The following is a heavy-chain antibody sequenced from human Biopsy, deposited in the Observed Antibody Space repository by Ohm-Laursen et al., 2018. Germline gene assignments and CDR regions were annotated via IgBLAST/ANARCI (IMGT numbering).Heavy chain of an antibody. CDR1: GASMPGYF. Sequence: LSLTCTVSGASMPGYFWTWVRQPAGKGLEWIGHIYTIGDTTYNPSLESRVTMSLDTSKNQFSLKMTSLTAADTAVYFCAREDEGLLRALDLWGQGTMVTVSS. CDR2: IYTIGDT. J-gene: IGHJ3*01. CDR3: AREDEGLLRALDL. D-gene: IGHD3-3*01. V-gene: IGHV4-4*07.